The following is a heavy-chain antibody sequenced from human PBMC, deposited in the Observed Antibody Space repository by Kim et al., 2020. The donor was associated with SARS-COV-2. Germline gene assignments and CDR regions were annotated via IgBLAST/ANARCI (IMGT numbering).Heavy chain of an antibody. CDR2: IYHSENT. CDR1: GYSISSGYY. CDR3: ARDLSTTISSGWYYFDY. V-gene: IGHV4-38-2*02. D-gene: IGHD6-19*01. J-gene: IGHJ4*02. Sequence: SETLSLTCTVSGYSISSGYYWGWIRQPPGKGLEWIGSIYHSENTYYNPSLKSRVTISVDTSKNQFSLKLSSVTAADTAVYYCARDLSTTISSGWYYFDYWGQGTLVTVSS.